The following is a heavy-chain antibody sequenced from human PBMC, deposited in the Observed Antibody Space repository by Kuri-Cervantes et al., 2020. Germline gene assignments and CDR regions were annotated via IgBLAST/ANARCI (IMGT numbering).Heavy chain of an antibody. J-gene: IGHJ6*03. Sequence: GESLKISCAASGFTFRSSAMHWVRQAPGKGLEWVAVMSYDGSSEFYADSVKGRFTISRDNAKNSLYLQMNSLRAEDTALYYCAKNSGSSSWSFGLYYYMDVWGKGTTVTVSS. V-gene: IGHV3-30-3*02. D-gene: IGHD6-13*01. CDR1: GFTFRSSA. CDR2: MSYDGSSE. CDR3: AKNSGSSSWSFGLYYYMDV.